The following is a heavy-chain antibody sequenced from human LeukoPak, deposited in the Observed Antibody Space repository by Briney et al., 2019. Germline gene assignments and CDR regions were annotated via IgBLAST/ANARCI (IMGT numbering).Heavy chain of an antibody. V-gene: IGHV1-69*02. CDR2: IIPILGIA. Sequence: ASVKVSCKASGGTFSSYTISWVRQAPGQGLEWMGRIIPILGIANYAQKFQGRVTITADKSTSTAYMELSSLRSEDTAVYYCAEVGGRYSTPYFYSGMDVWGQGPPVPVS. CDR3: AEVGGRYSTPYFYSGMDV. CDR1: GGTFSSYT. J-gene: IGHJ6*02. D-gene: IGHD1-26*01.